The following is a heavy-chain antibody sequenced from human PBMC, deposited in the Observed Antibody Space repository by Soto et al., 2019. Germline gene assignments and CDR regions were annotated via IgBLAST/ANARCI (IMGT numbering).Heavy chain of an antibody. J-gene: IGHJ4*02. CDR3: ATEKGDYLNYFDY. D-gene: IGHD4-17*01. CDR2: IIPIFGRA. V-gene: IGHV1-69*01. Sequence: QVRLGQSGAEVKKPGSSVKVSCTGSGGTFSSSAISWVRQAPGQGLEWMGAIIPIFGRANYSRKFQGRVTITADASTSTAYMELSSLRSEDTAVYYCATEKGDYLNYFDYWGQGTLVTVSS. CDR1: GGTFSSSA.